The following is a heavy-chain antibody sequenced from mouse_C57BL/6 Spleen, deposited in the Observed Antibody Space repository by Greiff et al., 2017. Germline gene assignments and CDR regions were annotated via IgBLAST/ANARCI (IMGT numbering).Heavy chain of an antibody. CDR2: ISDGGSYT. CDR1: GFTFSSYA. J-gene: IGHJ3*01. D-gene: IGHD1-1*01. CDR3: ARDGITTVDWFAY. V-gene: IGHV5-4*01. Sequence: DVKLVESGGGLVKPGGSLKLSCAASGFTFSSYAMSWVRQTPEKRLEWVATISDGGSYTYYPDNVKGRFTISRDNAKNNLYLQMSHLKSEDTAMYYCARDGITTVDWFAYWGQGTLVTVSA.